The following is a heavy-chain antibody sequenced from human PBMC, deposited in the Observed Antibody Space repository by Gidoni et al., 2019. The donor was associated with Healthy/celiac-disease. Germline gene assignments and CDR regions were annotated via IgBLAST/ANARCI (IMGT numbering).Heavy chain of an antibody. Sequence: EVQLLESGGGLVQPGGSLRLSCAASGFTFSSSAMSWVRQAPGKGLEWVSAISGSGGSTYYADSVKGRFTISRDNSKNTLYLQMNSLRAEDTAVYYCASPGDCSGGSCYYYYYGMDVWGQGTTVTVSS. CDR3: ASPGDCSGGSCYYYYYGMDV. J-gene: IGHJ6*02. CDR2: ISGSGGST. CDR1: GFTFSSSA. D-gene: IGHD2-15*01. V-gene: IGHV3-23*01.